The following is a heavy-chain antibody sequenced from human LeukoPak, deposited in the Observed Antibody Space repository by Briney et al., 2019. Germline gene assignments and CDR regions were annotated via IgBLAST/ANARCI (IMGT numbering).Heavy chain of an antibody. CDR3: ARGTYYDFWSGYTNWFDP. V-gene: IGHV4-30-4*08. CDR1: GGSISSGDYY. CDR2: IYYSGST. Sequence: PSETLSLTCTVSGGSISSGDYYWSWIRQPPGKGLEWIGYIYYSGSTYYNPSLKSRVTISVNTSNNQFSLKLRSVTAADTAVYYCARGTYYDFWSGYTNWFDPWGQGTLVTVSS. D-gene: IGHD3-3*01. J-gene: IGHJ5*02.